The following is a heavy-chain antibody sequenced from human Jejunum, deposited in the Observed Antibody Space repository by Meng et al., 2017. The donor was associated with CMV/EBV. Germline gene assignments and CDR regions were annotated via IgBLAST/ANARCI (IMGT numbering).Heavy chain of an antibody. J-gene: IGHJ6*02. Sequence: VFTVNSNFMTWVRQAPGKGLEWVAVNYSAGMTYYADSVKGRFTISRDNSKNTMYLQMNGLRLEDTAMYYCATEVAVRNYFSYGMDVWGQGTAVTVSS. CDR1: VFTVNSNF. CDR3: ATEVAVRNYFSYGMDV. CDR2: NYSAGMT. D-gene: IGHD3-10*01. V-gene: IGHV3-66*02.